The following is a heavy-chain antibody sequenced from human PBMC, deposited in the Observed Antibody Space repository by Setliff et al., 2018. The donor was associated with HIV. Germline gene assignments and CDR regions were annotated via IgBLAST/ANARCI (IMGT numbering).Heavy chain of an antibody. J-gene: IGHJ5*02. CDR1: GYTFASYY. CDR3: ARVRYCSGGSCYGGEYWFDP. D-gene: IGHD2-15*01. V-gene: IGHV1-46*01. Sequence: ASVNVSCKASGYTFASYYIHWVRQAPGQGLEWMGVIHPSGGSTSYAQSFQDRVTMTRDTSTSTVYMELSSLRSEDTAVYYCARVRYCSGGSCYGGEYWFDPWGQGTLVTVSS. CDR2: IHPSGGST.